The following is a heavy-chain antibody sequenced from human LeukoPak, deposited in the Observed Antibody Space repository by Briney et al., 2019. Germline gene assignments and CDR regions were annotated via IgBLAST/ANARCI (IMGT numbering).Heavy chain of an antibody. CDR1: GGSFSGYY. V-gene: IGHV4-34*01. CDR2: INHSGST. D-gene: IGHD3-3*01. J-gene: IGHJ4*02. Sequence: SETLSLTCAVYGGSFSGYYWSWIRQPPGKGLEWIGEINHSGSTNYNPSLKSRVTISVDTSKNQFSLKLSSVTAADTAVYYCARAADFWSGYQYYFDYWGQGTLVTVSS. CDR3: ARAADFWSGYQYYFDY.